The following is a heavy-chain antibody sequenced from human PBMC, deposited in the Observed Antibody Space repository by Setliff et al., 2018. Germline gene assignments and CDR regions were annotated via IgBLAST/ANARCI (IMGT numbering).Heavy chain of an antibody. CDR1: GYILNSYG. CDR3: ARDQFRNSGGLYS. D-gene: IGHD1-7*01. V-gene: IGHV1-18*01. CDR2: ISSYNNDVT. Sequence: ASVKVSCKASGYILNSYGVSWVRQAPGQGLEWMGWISSYNNDVTNYLQRFQGRVTMTTDTSTTTAYMELRSLRADDTAVYYCARDQFRNSGGLYSWGQGTLVTVSS. J-gene: IGHJ5*02.